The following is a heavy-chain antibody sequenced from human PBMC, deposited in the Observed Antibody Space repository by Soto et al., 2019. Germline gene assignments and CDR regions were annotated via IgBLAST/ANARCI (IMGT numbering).Heavy chain of an antibody. V-gene: IGHV4-61*08. CDR1: GDSISSGDNS. J-gene: IGHJ4*02. D-gene: IGHD4-17*01. CDR2: IHYTGST. Sequence: SETLSLTCTVSGDSISSGDNSWTGIRQHPGKGLECIGYIHYTGSTNYNPSLKSRVTISLDTSKNQFSLKVTSVTAADTAVYYCAGRYGACFYYCGRGTLVTVSS. CDR3: AGRYGACFYY.